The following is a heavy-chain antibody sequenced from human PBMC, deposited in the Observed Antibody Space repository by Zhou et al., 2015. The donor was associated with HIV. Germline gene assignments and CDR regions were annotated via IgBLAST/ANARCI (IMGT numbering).Heavy chain of an antibody. CDR3: ARSNYYDSSGYYVRADY. J-gene: IGHJ4*02. D-gene: IGHD3-22*01. CDR1: GGTFSSYT. CDR2: IIPILGIA. Sequence: QVQLVQSGAEVKKPGSSVKVSCKASGGTFSSYTISWVRQAPGQGLEWMGRIIPILGIANYAQKFQGRVTITADKSTSTAYMELSSLRSEDTAVYYCARSNYYDSSGYYVRADYWGQGTLVTVSS. V-gene: IGHV1-69*02.